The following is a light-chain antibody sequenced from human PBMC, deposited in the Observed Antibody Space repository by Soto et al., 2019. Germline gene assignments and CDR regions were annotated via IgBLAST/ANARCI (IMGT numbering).Light chain of an antibody. V-gene: IGLV2-14*01. Sequence: QSVLTQPASVSGSPGLSITISCTGTSSDVGSYNYVSWYQQHPGKAPKLMIYEVSDRPSGISSRFSGSKSGNTASLTISGLQTEDEADYYCSSYTSSSTLFGTGTKVTVL. CDR1: SSDVGSYNY. CDR2: EVS. CDR3: SSYTSSSTL. J-gene: IGLJ1*01.